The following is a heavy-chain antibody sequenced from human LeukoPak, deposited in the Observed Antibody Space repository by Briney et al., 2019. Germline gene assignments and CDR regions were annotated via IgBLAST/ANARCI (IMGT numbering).Heavy chain of an antibody. Sequence: SETLSLTCAVYGGSFSGYYWSWIRQPPGKGLEWIGEINRSGSTNYNPSLKSRVTISVDTSKNQFSLKLSSVTAADMAVYYCASVRYYYDSSGYYSRTFYFDYWGQGTLVTVSS. V-gene: IGHV4-34*01. CDR1: GGSFSGYY. CDR3: ASVRYYYDSSGYYSRTFYFDY. J-gene: IGHJ4*02. CDR2: INRSGST. D-gene: IGHD3-22*01.